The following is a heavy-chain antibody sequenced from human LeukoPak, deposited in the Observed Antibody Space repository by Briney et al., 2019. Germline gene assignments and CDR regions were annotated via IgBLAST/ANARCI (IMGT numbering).Heavy chain of an antibody. Sequence: SETLSLTCTVSGGSISSYYWSWIRQPPGKGLEWIGYIYYSGSTNYNPSLKSRVTISVDTSKNQFSLKLSSVTAADTAVYYCAVGYCSGGSCPQHFDYWGQGTLVTVSS. V-gene: IGHV4-59*01. CDR1: GGSISSYY. D-gene: IGHD2-15*01. CDR2: IYYSGST. CDR3: AVGYCSGGSCPQHFDY. J-gene: IGHJ4*02.